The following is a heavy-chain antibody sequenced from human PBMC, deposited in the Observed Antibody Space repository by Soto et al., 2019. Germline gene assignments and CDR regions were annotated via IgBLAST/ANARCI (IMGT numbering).Heavy chain of an antibody. Sequence: ECLSLACAVSGGSISSSSYYWGWIRQPPGKGLEWIGSIYYSGITYYNPSLKSRVTISVDTSKNQFSLKLSSVTAADTAVYYCERHMAAAGRESWFDPWGQGTLVTVSS. CDR2: IYYSGIT. D-gene: IGHD6-13*01. CDR1: GGSISSSSYY. J-gene: IGHJ5*02. V-gene: IGHV4-39*01. CDR3: ERHMAAAGRESWFDP.